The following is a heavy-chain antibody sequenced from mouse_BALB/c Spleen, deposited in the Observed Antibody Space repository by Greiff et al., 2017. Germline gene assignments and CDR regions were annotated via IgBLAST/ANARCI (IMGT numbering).Heavy chain of an antibody. Sequence: EVQLQQSGAELVRSGASVKLSCTASGFNIKDYYMHWVKQRPEQGLEWIGWIDPENGDTEYAPKFQGKATMTADTSSNTAYLQLSSLTSEDTAVYYCNACITTVVEDYWGQGTTLTVSS. CDR1: GFNIKDYY. V-gene: IGHV14-4*02. J-gene: IGHJ2*01. CDR3: NACITTVVEDY. D-gene: IGHD1-1*01. CDR2: IDPENGDT.